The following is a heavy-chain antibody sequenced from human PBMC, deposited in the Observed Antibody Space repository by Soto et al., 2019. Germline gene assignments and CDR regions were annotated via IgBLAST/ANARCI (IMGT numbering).Heavy chain of an antibody. CDR1: GGSISSSHYY. Sequence: SETLSLTCIVSGGSISSSHYYWGWIRQPPGKGLEWIGSIYYSGSTYYNTSLKSRVTISVDTSKSQFSLKLSSVTAADTAVYYCAGGGYHSKPYWGQGTLVTVSS. V-gene: IGHV4-39*01. CDR3: AGGGYHSKPY. CDR2: IYYSGST. J-gene: IGHJ4*02. D-gene: IGHD3-22*01.